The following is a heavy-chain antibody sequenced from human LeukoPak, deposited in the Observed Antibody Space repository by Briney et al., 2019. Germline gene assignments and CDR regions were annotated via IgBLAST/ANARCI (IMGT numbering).Heavy chain of an antibody. Sequence: SVKVSCEASGGTFSSYAISWVRQAPGQGLEWMGRIIPILGIANYAQKFQGRVTITADKSTSTAYMELSSLRSEDTAVYYCAREVTMVRGVRGAFDIWGQGTMVTVSS. D-gene: IGHD3-10*01. CDR2: IIPILGIA. J-gene: IGHJ3*02. CDR1: GGTFSSYA. V-gene: IGHV1-69*04. CDR3: AREVTMVRGVRGAFDI.